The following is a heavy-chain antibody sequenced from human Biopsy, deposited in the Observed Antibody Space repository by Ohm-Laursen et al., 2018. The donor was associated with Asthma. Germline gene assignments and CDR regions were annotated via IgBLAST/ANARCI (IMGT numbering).Heavy chain of an antibody. Sequence: SLRLSCSASGSTFSSYGMHWVRQAPGKGLEWVAVIWYDGSNKYYADSVKGRFTISRDNSKNTLYLQMNSLRAEDTAVYYCARGGLGYCSSTSCYQNYYYGMDVWGQGTLVTVSS. CDR3: ARGGLGYCSSTSCYQNYYYGMDV. D-gene: IGHD2-2*01. CDR1: GSTFSSYG. V-gene: IGHV3-33*01. J-gene: IGHJ6*02. CDR2: IWYDGSNK.